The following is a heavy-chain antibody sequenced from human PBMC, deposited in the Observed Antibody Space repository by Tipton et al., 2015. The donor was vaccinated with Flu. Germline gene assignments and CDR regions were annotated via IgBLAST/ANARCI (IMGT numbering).Heavy chain of an antibody. Sequence: QVQLVQSGAEVKKPGASVKVSCKASGYTFTSYYMHWVRQAPGQGLEWMGIINPSGGSTSYAQKFQGRVTMTRDTSTSTVYMELSSLRSEDTAVYYCAGEREAATSAFDIWGQGTMVTVSS. CDR1: GYTFTSYY. CDR3: AGEREAATSAFDI. V-gene: IGHV1-46*01. J-gene: IGHJ3*02. D-gene: IGHD2-15*01. CDR2: INPSGGST.